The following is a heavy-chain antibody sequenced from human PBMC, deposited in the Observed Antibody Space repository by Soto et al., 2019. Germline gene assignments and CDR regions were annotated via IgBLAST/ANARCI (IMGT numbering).Heavy chain of an antibody. CDR2: ISGSGGST. D-gene: IGHD1-26*01. V-gene: IGHV3-23*01. CDR3: AKDYSGSPLDAMDV. Sequence: PGGSLRLSCAASGFTFRSYAMSWVRQTPGKGLEWVSVISGSGGSTHYADSVKGRFIISRDNSKNTMYLQMSSLRAEDTAVYYCAKDYSGSPLDAMDVWGQGTTVTVS. CDR1: GFTFRSYA. J-gene: IGHJ6*02.